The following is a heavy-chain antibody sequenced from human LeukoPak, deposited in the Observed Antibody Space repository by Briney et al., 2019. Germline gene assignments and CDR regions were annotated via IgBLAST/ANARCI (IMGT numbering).Heavy chain of an antibody. CDR3: ARVVYSGGWSHAFDI. Sequence: GGSLRLSCAASGLTVSSNFMTWVRQAPGEGLEWVSVIYSDGRTFYADSVKGRFTISRDDSKNSLYLQMNSLRAEDTAVYYCARVVYSGGWSHAFDIWGQGTMVTVSS. D-gene: IGHD6-19*01. V-gene: IGHV3-53*01. J-gene: IGHJ3*02. CDR2: IYSDGRT. CDR1: GLTVSSNF.